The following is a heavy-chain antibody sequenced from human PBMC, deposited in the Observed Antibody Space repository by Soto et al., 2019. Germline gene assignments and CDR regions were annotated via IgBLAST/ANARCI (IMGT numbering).Heavy chain of an antibody. CDR2: MSYDGESQ. CDR1: GFTFSRYG. J-gene: IGHJ4*02. D-gene: IGHD6-13*01. CDR3: ARDPSYSWSFEY. V-gene: IGHV3-30*03. Sequence: QVQLAESGGGVVQPGRSLRLSCAASGFTFSRYGMHWFRQAPGKGLEWVAFMSYDGESQHYADSVKGRFTISRDYSKSTLYLQLNSLRSEDTAVFYCARDPSYSWSFEYWGRGTRVTVST.